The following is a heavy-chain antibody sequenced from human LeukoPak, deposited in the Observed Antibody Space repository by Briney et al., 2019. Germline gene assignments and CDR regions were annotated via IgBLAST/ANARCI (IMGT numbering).Heavy chain of an antibody. V-gene: IGHV3-74*01. CDR3: ADKSSSGWYCDY. D-gene: IGHD6-19*01. CDR2: INSDGSSI. J-gene: IGHJ4*02. Sequence: GGSLRLSCAASRFTFSSHWMHWVRQAPGKGLVWVSRINSDGSSISYADSVKGRFTISRDNSKNTLYLQMNSLRAEDTAVYYCADKSSSGWYCDYWGQGTLVTVSS. CDR1: RFTFSSHW.